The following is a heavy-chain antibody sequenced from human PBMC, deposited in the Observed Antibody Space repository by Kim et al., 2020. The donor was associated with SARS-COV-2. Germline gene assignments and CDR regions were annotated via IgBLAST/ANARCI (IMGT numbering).Heavy chain of an antibody. CDR2: IWYDGSNK. CDR3: AREGMATTPMFDY. CDR1: GFTFSSYG. J-gene: IGHJ4*02. D-gene: IGHD5-12*01. Sequence: GGSLRLSCAASGFTFSSYGMHWVRQAPGKGLEWVAVIWYDGSNKYYADSVKGRFTISRDNSKNTLYLQMNSPRAEDTAVYYCAREGMATTPMFDYWGQGTLVTVSS. V-gene: IGHV3-33*08.